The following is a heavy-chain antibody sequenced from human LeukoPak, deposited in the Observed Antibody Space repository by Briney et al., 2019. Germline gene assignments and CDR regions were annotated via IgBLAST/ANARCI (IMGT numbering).Heavy chain of an antibody. J-gene: IGHJ4*02. V-gene: IGHV3-30-3*01. Sequence: GGSLRLSCAASGFTFSSYAMHWVRQAPGKGLEWVAVISYDGSNKYYADSVMGRFTISRDNSRDTLNLQMNSLRAEDTAIYYCVQSTAWYRSSWYLIYWGQGILVTVSS. CDR1: GFTFSSYA. D-gene: IGHD6-13*01. CDR3: VQSTAWYRSSWYLIY. CDR2: ISYDGSNK.